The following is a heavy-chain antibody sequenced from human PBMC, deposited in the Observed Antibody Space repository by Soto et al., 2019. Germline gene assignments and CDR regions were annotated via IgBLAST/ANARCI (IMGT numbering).Heavy chain of an antibody. CDR3: ASSGYSSGWYYYYGMDV. J-gene: IGHJ6*02. CDR1: GFTVSSNY. D-gene: IGHD6-19*01. CDR2: IYSGGST. Sequence: EVQLVETGGGLIQPGGSLRLSCAASGFTVSSNYMSWVRQAPGKGLEWVSVIYSGGSTYYADSVKGRFTISRDNSKNTLYLQMNSLRAEDTAVYYCASSGYSSGWYYYYGMDVWGQGTTVTVSS. V-gene: IGHV3-53*02.